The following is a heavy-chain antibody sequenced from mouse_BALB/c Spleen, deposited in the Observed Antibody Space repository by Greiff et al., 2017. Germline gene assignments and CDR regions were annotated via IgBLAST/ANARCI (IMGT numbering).Heavy chain of an antibody. V-gene: IGHV7-3*02. Sequence: EVHLVESGGGLVQPGGSLRLSCATSGFTFTDYYMSWVRQPPGKALEWLGFIRNKANGYTTEYSASVKGRFTISRDNSQSILYLQMNTLRAEDSATYYCARARYGYYLDYWGQGTTLTVSS. CDR1: GFTFTDYY. CDR3: ARARYGYYLDY. D-gene: IGHD1-2*01. CDR2: IRNKANGYTT. J-gene: IGHJ2*01.